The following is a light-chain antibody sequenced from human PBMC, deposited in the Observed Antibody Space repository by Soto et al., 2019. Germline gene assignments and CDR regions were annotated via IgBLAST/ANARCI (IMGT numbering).Light chain of an antibody. J-gene: IGLJ3*02. V-gene: IGLV2-23*01. Sequence: QSVLTQPASVSGSPGQSITISCTGTSSDVGSYNLVSWYQQHPGKAPKLMIYEGSKRPSGVPNRFSGSKSGNTASLTISGLQAEDEADYYCCSYAGSSTFWVFGGGTKVTVL. CDR2: EGS. CDR3: CSYAGSSTFWV. CDR1: SSDVGSYNL.